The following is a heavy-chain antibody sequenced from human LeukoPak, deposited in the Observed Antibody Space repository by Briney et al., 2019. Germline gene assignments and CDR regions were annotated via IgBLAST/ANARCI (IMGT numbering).Heavy chain of an antibody. Sequence: PGGSLRLSCAASGFTFSSYGMHWIRQAPGKGLEWVAVIWYDGSNKFYTDSVKGRFTISRDNSKNTLYLQMDSLRAEDTAVYYCANGGSGLYRTYNWFDPWGQGTLVTVSS. CDR3: ANGGSGLYRTYNWFDP. J-gene: IGHJ5*02. CDR2: IWYDGSNK. V-gene: IGHV3-33*06. D-gene: IGHD6-19*01. CDR1: GFTFSSYG.